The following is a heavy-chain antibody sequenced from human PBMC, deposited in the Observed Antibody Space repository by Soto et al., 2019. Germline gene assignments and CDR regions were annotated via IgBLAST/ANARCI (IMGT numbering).Heavy chain of an antibody. CDR3: ARAEGSGWHNLDC. CDR1: GFTFSTYA. V-gene: IGHV3-30-3*01. CDR2: ISDDGSTK. D-gene: IGHD6-25*01. Sequence: QVQLVESGGDVVQPGRSLRLSCAASGFTFSTYAMHWVRQAPDKGLEWVAVISDDGSTKHHADSLKGRFTISRDNFKHTLYLQMNSLRAEDTAMYYCARAEGSGWHNLDCWGQGALVTVSS. J-gene: IGHJ4*02.